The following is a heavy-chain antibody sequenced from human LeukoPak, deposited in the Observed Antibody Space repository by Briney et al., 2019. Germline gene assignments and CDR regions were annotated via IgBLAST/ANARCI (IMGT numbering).Heavy chain of an antibody. CDR2: IYYSGNT. CDR3: ARHRERYYGSGPSFDP. Sequence: ETLSLTCTVSGGSFNSYYWSWIRQPPGKGLEWIAYIYYSGNTKHNPSLKSRVTISVDPSKNQFSLKLSSVTAADTAVYYCARHRERYYGSGPSFDPWGQGTLVTVSS. CDR1: GGSFNSYY. D-gene: IGHD3-10*01. V-gene: IGHV4-59*08. J-gene: IGHJ5*02.